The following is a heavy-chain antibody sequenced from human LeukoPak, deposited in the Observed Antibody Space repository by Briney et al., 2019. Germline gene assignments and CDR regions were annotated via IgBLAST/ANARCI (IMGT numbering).Heavy chain of an antibody. CDR1: GFTFSSNW. V-gene: IGHV3-7*03. CDR3: AREAWSSAWY. J-gene: IGHJ4*02. D-gene: IGHD6-19*01. Sequence: GGSLRLSCAASGFTFSSNWMSWVRQAPGKGLEWVANIKQDGSEKYYVDSVKGQFTISRDNAKNLLFLQMNSLRAEDTAVYYCAREAWSSAWYWGQGTLVTVYS. CDR2: IKQDGSEK.